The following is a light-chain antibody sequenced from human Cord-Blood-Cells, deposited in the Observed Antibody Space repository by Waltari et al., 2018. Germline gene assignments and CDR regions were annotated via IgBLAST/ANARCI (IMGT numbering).Light chain of an antibody. CDR1: QNISSY. CDR2: AAS. J-gene: IGKJ4*01. Sequence: DIQMTQSPSSLSASVGDRVTITCRASQNISSYLNWYQQKPGKAPKHLIYAASRLQSEVPSRFSGSESATAFTLTLSSLQPEDFATYYCPQSYSTPLTFGGGTKVEIK. CDR3: PQSYSTPLT. V-gene: IGKV1-39*01.